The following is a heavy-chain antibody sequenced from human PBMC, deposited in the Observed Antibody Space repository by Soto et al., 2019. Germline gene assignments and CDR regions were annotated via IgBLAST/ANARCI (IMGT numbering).Heavy chain of an antibody. CDR2: MSHSGGT. D-gene: IGHD1-1*01. Sequence: QVQLQQWGAGLLKPSETLSLTCAVYGGFVSSGTYYWSWIRQPPGKGLEWIGEMSHSGGTHFNPSRKSRVTISVDTSNNQFSLKMSSVTAADTALYYCARVERGTVTTVVDAFDIWGPGTMVTVSS. CDR3: ARVERGTVTTVVDAFDI. J-gene: IGHJ3*02. V-gene: IGHV4-34*01. CDR1: GGFVSSGTYY.